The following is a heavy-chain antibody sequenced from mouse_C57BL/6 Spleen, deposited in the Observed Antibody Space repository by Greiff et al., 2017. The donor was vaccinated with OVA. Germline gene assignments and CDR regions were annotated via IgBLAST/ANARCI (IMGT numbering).Heavy chain of an antibody. CDR3: ARWHYGSSHGAMDY. CDR2: IYPGDGDT. Sequence: QVHVKQSGAELVKPGASVKISCKASGYAFSSYWMNWVKQRPGKGLEWIGQIYPGDGDTNYNGKFKGKATLTADKSSSTAYMQLSSLTSEDSAVYFCARWHYGSSHGAMDYWGQGTSVTVSS. D-gene: IGHD1-1*01. V-gene: IGHV1-80*01. J-gene: IGHJ4*01. CDR1: GYAFSSYW.